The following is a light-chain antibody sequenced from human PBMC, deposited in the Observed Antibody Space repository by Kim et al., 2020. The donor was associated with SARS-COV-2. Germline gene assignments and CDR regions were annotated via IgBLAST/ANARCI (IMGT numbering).Light chain of an antibody. V-gene: IGKV3-15*01. CDR3: QQYNNWPLT. CDR1: QSVSSN. Sequence: VSPGERATLSCRASQSVSSNLAWYQQKPGQAPRLLIYGASTGATGIPTRFSGSGSGTEFTLTISSLQSEDLAVYYGQQYNNWPLTFGGGTKLEI. J-gene: IGKJ4*01. CDR2: GAS.